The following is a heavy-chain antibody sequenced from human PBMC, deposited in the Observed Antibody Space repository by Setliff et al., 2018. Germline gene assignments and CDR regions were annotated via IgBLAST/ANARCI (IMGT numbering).Heavy chain of an antibody. CDR2: INHSGST. CDR1: GGSFSGYY. Sequence: SETLSLTCAVYGGSFSGYYWSWIRQPPGKGLEWIGEINHSGSTNYNPSLKSRVTISVDTSKNQFSLKLRSVTAADTAVYYCASLTTVTTDGYFDLWGRGTLVTVSS. V-gene: IGHV4-34*01. D-gene: IGHD4-17*01. CDR3: ASLTTVTTDGYFDL. J-gene: IGHJ2*01.